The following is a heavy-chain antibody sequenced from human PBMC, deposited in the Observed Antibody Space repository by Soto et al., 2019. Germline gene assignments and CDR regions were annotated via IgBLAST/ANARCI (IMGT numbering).Heavy chain of an antibody. J-gene: IGHJ4*02. D-gene: IGHD6-13*01. CDR3: ARAQLAAAGDYDY. CDR1: GGTFSSYT. Sequence: QVQLVQSGAEVKKPRSSVKVSCKASGGTFSSYTISWVRQAPGQGLEWMGRIIPILGIANYAQKFQGRVTITADKSTSTAYMELSSLRSEDTAVYYCARAQLAAAGDYDYWGQGTLVTVSS. CDR2: IIPILGIA. V-gene: IGHV1-69*02.